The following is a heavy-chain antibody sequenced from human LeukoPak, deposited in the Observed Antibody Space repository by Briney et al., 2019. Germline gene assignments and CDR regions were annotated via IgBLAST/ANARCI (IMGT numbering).Heavy chain of an antibody. V-gene: IGHV4-39*07. CDR3: AREHSSSVTD. CDR2: IYHSGTT. D-gene: IGHD6-6*01. CDR1: GDSISSASSH. Sequence: SETLSLTCTVSGDSISSASSHWSWIRQPPGKGLEWIGSIYHSGTTYYKPSLKSRITISVDTSKNQSSLKLSSVTAADTAVYHCAREHSSSVTDWGQGTLVTVSS. J-gene: IGHJ4*02.